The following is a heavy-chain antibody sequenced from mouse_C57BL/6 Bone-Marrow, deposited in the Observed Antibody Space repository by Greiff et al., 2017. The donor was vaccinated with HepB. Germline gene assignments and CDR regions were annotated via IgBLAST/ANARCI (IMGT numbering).Heavy chain of an antibody. D-gene: IGHD1-1*01. CDR1: GYSFTSYY. CDR2: LYPGSGNT. J-gene: IGHJ2*01. Sequence: QVQLKQSGPELVKPGASVKISCKASGYSFTSYYIHWVKQRPGQGLEWIGWLYPGSGNTKYNEKFKGKATLTADTSSSTAYMQHSSLTSEDSAVYYCARGYGRSYRFDYWGQGTTLTVSS. V-gene: IGHV1-66*01. CDR3: ARGYGRSYRFDY.